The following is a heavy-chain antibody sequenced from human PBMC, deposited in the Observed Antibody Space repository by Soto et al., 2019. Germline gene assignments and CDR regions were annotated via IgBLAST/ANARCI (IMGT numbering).Heavy chain of an antibody. D-gene: IGHD3-22*01. CDR3: AKARPSGGYYYVEAFDV. J-gene: IGHJ3*01. CDR1: GFTFSNYA. V-gene: IGHV3-23*01. CDR2: VSSTGTSP. Sequence: GESLKISCSASGFTFSNYAMSWVRQSPGKGLEWVSGVSSTGTSPYYAGSGQGRFTISRDNSKNMFYLQMKSLRAEDTAIYYCAKARPSGGYYYVEAFDVWGQGTMVTVSS.